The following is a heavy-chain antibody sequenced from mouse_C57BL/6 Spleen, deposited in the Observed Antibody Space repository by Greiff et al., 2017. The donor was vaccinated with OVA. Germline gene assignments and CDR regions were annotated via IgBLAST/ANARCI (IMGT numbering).Heavy chain of an antibody. V-gene: IGHV1-18*01. Sequence: VQLKESGPELVKPGASVKIPCKASGYTFTDYNMDWVKQSHGKSLEWIGDINPNNGGTIYNQKFKGKATLTVDKSSSTAYMELRSLTSEDTAVYYCARSYGNPLAMNYWGQGTSVTVSS. J-gene: IGHJ4*01. CDR3: ARSYGNPLAMNY. D-gene: IGHD2-1*01. CDR1: GYTFTDYN. CDR2: INPNNGGT.